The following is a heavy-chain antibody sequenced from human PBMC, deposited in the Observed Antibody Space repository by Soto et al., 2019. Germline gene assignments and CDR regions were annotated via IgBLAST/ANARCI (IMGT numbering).Heavy chain of an antibody. CDR2: IYYSRST. J-gene: IGHJ5*02. Sequence: SKNRSLTCTVSDGSITISSYYWGWIRKPPGKGVGWIGTIYYSRSTYYTPAIKSRVTISVVTSKNQFSLKLTSVTAEDTAVYYCARAPSGWVNWFDPWGQGTLVTVSS. V-gene: IGHV4-39*07. CDR3: ARAPSGWVNWFDP. D-gene: IGHD6-19*01. CDR1: DGSITISSYY.